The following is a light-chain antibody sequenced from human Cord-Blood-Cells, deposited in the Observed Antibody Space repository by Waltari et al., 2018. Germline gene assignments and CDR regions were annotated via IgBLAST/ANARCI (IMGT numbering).Light chain of an antibody. Sequence: QSALTQPASVSGSPGQSITISCTRTSSDVGGYNYVSWYQQHPGKAPKLMIYDVSKRPSGVSNRFSGSKSGNTASLTISGLQAEDEADYYCSSYTSSSIYVFGTGTKVTVL. V-gene: IGLV2-14*01. CDR2: DVS. J-gene: IGLJ1*01. CDR3: SSYTSSSIYV. CDR1: SSDVGGYNY.